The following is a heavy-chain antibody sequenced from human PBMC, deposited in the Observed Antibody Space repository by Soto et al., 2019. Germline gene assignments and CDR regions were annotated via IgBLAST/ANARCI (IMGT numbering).Heavy chain of an antibody. D-gene: IGHD4-4*01. CDR3: ARELSPYSNADY. Sequence: GGSLRLSCAASGFTFSSYAMHWVRQAPGKGLEWVAVISYDGSNKYYADSVKGRFTISRDNSKNTLYLQMNSLRAEDTAVYYCARELSPYSNADYWGQGTLVTVSS. CDR1: GFTFSSYA. CDR2: ISYDGSNK. J-gene: IGHJ4*02. V-gene: IGHV3-30-3*01.